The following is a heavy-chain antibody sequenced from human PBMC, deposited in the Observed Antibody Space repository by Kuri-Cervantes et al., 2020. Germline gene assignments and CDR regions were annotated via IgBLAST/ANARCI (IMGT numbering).Heavy chain of an antibody. CDR1: GGTFSSYA. CDR3: ARDVKRYSSGRAPFDY. CDR2: IIPIFGTA. D-gene: IGHD6-19*01. Sequence: SVKVSCKASGGTFSSYAISWVRQAPGQGLEWMGGIIPIFGTANYAQKFQGRVTITADESTSTAYMELSSLRSDDTAVYYCARDVKRYSSGRAPFDYWGQGTLVTVSS. V-gene: IGHV1-69*13. J-gene: IGHJ4*02.